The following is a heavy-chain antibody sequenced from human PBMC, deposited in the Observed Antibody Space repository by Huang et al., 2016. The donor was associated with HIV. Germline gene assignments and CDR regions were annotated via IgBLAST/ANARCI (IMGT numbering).Heavy chain of an antibody. Sequence: QVQLVQSGAEVKKPGASVKVSCRASGYTFISYGITWVRQAPGQGLEWLGGISPSYGYTNYARQFQGRVTMTTDTATNTVYMEVRSLRSDDTAVYYCARDLGTTVVPDGMDVWGQGTTVTVSS. J-gene: IGHJ6*02. CDR1: GYTFISYG. CDR2: ISPSYGYT. CDR3: ARDLGTTVVPDGMDV. D-gene: IGHD4-17*01. V-gene: IGHV1-18*04.